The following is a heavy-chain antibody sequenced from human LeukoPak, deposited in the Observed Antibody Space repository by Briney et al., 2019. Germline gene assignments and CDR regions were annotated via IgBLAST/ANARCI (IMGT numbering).Heavy chain of an antibody. CDR3: AWGVVPAAIRGGAFDI. D-gene: IGHD2-2*02. CDR1: GASFSGYY. CDR2: INHSGST. Sequence: PSETLSLTCDVYGASFSGYYWSWIRQPPGKGLEWIGEINHSGSTNYNPSLKSRVTLSLDTSKNQFSLKLSSVTAADTAVYYCAWGVVPAAIRGGAFDIWGQGTMVTVSS. V-gene: IGHV4-34*01. J-gene: IGHJ3*02.